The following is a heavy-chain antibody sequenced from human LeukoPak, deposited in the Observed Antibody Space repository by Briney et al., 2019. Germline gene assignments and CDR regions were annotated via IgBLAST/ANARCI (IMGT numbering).Heavy chain of an antibody. D-gene: IGHD3-22*01. CDR2: ITTSSSYI. J-gene: IGHJ4*02. CDR3: ARAPGTMIVVDY. V-gene: IGHV3-21*01. CDR1: GMTFRSHW. Sequence: PGGSLRLSCAASGMTFRSHWMNWVRQAPGKGLEWVSSITTSSSYIYYADSVKGRFTISRDNAKNTLYLQMNSLRPDDTAVYYCARAPGTMIVVDYWGQGTLVTVSS.